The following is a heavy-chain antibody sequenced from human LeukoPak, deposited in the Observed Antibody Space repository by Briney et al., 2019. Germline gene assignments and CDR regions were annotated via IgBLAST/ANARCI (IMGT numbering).Heavy chain of an antibody. CDR1: CLSDSSYY. D-gene: IGHD1-26*01. CDR3: ARGSRELGPTRFDF. J-gene: IGHJ4*02. Sequence: SDTLSLLRTVSCLSDSSYYWTWMRQPPAKGLEGVGFISYSGSTDYNPSLRSRITISGDTAKKQFSLKLSSVTAADTAVYYCARGSRELGPTRFDFWGQGTLVTVSS. V-gene: IGHV4-59*02. CDR2: ISYSGST.